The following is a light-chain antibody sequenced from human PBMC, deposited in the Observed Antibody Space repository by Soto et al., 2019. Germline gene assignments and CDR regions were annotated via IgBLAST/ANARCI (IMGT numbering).Light chain of an antibody. CDR3: QQYDTSPPT. CDR2: RTF. CDR1: QTIASRY. Sequence: EIVLTQSAGTLSLSPGERATLSCRASQTIASRYLAWYQHQPGQAPRLLIYRTFARAPGIPDRFSGGGSGTDFTLTISRLERGDFAVYYCQQYDTSPPTFGQGTRLDIK. V-gene: IGKV3-20*01. J-gene: IGKJ5*01.